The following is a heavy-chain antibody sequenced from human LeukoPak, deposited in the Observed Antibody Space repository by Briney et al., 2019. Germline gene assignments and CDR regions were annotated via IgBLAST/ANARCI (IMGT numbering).Heavy chain of an antibody. J-gene: IGHJ5*02. CDR2: IYYSGST. Sequence: PSETLSLTCTVSGGSISSSSYYWSWIRQPPGKGLEWIGYIYYSGSTNYNPSLKSRVTISVDTSKNQFSLKLSSVTAADTAVYYCARHWDAYGSGSSWGQGTLVTVSS. CDR3: ARHWDAYGSGSS. D-gene: IGHD3-10*01. V-gene: IGHV4-61*05. CDR1: GGSISSSSYY.